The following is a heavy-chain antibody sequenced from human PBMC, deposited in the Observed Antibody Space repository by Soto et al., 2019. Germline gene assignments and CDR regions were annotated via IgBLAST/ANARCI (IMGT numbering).Heavy chain of an antibody. D-gene: IGHD3-9*01. CDR2: IYPGDSDT. CDR3: ARRDDILTGYSNWFDP. J-gene: IGHJ5*02. V-gene: IGHV5-51*01. CDR1: GYSFTSYW. Sequence: GGSLKISCKGSGYSFTSYWIGWVRQMPGKGLEWMGIIYPGDSDTRYSPSFQGQVTISADKSISTAYLQWSSLKASDTAMYYCARRDDILTGYSNWFDPWGQGTLVTVSS.